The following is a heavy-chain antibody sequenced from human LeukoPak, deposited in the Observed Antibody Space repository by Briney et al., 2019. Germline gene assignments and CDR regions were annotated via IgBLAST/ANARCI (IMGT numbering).Heavy chain of an antibody. CDR1: GFTFSSYG. CDR2: IHYDGVNK. CDR3: AKDPRGYSYGYWVDY. Sequence: PGGSLRLSCAASGFTFSSYGMHWVRQAPGKGPEWVAFIHYDGVNKYYSDSVKGRFTISRDNSKNTLYLQMKSLRPEDTAVYYCAKDPRGYSYGYWVDYWGQGILVTVSS. D-gene: IGHD5-18*01. J-gene: IGHJ4*02. V-gene: IGHV3-30*02.